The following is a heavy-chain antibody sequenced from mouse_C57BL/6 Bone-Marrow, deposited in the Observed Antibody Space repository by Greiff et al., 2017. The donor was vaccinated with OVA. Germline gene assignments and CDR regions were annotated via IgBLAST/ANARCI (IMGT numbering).Heavy chain of an antibody. V-gene: IGHV1-62-2*01. Sequence: VQVVESGAELVKPGASVKLSCKASGYTFTEYTIHWVKQRSGQGLEWIGWFYPGSGSIKYNEKFKDKATLTADKSSSTVYMELSRLTSEDSAVYFCARHDLPYDYDRRGYYFDYWGQGTTLTVSS. CDR3: ARHDLPYDYDRRGYYFDY. CDR1: GYTFTEYT. J-gene: IGHJ2*01. CDR2: FYPGSGSI. D-gene: IGHD2-4*01.